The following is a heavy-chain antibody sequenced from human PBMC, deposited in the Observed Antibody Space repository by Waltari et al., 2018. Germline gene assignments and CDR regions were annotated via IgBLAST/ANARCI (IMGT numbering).Heavy chain of an antibody. CDR2: IIPILGIA. J-gene: IGHJ3*02. CDR3: ARVVRDAFDI. Sequence: QVQMVQSGAEVKKTGSSVKVSCKASGGTFSSYTISWVRQAPGQVLEWMGRIIPILGIANYAQKFQGIVTITADKSTSTAYMELSSLRSEDTAVYYCARVVRDAFDIWGQGTMVTVSS. V-gene: IGHV1-69*02. D-gene: IGHD3-22*01. CDR1: GGTFSSYT.